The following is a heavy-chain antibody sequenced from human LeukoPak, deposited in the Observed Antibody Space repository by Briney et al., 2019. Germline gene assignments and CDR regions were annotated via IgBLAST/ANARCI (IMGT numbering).Heavy chain of an antibody. V-gene: IGHV4-61*01. Sequence: SETLSLTCTVSGYSISSGYYWSWIRQPPGKGLEWIGYIYYSGSTNYNPSLKRRVTISVDTSKNQFSLKLSSVTAADTAVYYCARVPYTYDSSAYYFDFWGQGTLVTVSS. J-gene: IGHJ4*02. CDR2: IYYSGST. CDR3: ARVPYTYDSSAYYFDF. D-gene: IGHD3-22*01. CDR1: GYSISSGYY.